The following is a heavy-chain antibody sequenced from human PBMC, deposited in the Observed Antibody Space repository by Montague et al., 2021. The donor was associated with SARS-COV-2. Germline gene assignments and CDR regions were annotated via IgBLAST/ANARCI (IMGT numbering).Heavy chain of an antibody. V-gene: IGHV4-59*01. D-gene: IGHD5-24*01. J-gene: IGHJ4*02. CDR3: ARAFPRWLQFDPYFDY. CDR2: IYYSGST. Sequence: SETLSLTCTVSGGSISSYYWSWIRQPPGKGLEWIGYIYYSGSTNCNPSLKSRVTISVDTSKNQFSLKLSYVTAADTAVYYCARAFPRWLQFDPYFDYWGQGTLVTVSS. CDR1: GGSISSYY.